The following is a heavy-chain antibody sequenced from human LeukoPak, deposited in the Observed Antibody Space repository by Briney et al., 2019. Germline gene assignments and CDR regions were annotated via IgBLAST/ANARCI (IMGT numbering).Heavy chain of an antibody. Sequence: SLRLSCAASXFTXXSXXMHWVRQAPGKGLEWVAVISYDGSNKYYADSVKGRVTISRDNSKNTLYLQMNSLRAEDTAVYYCARAYIVVVPAAMALDYWGQGTLVTVSS. CDR1: XFTXXSXX. CDR2: ISYDGSNK. D-gene: IGHD2-2*01. CDR3: ARAYIVVVPAAMALDY. V-gene: IGHV3-30*03. J-gene: IGHJ4*02.